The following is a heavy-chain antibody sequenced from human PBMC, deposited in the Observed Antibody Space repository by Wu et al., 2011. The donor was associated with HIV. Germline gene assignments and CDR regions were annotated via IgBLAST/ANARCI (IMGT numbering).Heavy chain of an antibody. V-gene: IGHV1-8*03. CDR1: GYTFTSYD. D-gene: IGHD3-16*01. CDR3: ARHPTNPSYVHYYYGMDV. CDR2: MNPNSGNT. J-gene: IGHJ6*02. Sequence: QVQLVQSGAEVKKPGASVKVSCKASGYTFTSYDINWVRQATGQGLEWMGWMNPNSGNTGYAQKFQGRVTITRNTSISTAYMELSSLRPEDTAVYYCARHPTNPSYVHYYYGMDVWGQGTTGHRLL.